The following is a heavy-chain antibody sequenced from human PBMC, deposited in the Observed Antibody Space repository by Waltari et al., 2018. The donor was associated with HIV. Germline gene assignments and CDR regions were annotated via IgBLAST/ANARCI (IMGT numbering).Heavy chain of an antibody. D-gene: IGHD3-3*01. V-gene: IGHV1-2*02. Sequence: QVQLVQSGAEVKKPGASVKVSCKASGYTFTGYYMHWVRQAPGQGLEWMGWINPKSGGTNYEQKFQGRVTMSRDTSISTAYMELSRLRSDDTAVDYCARDTIFGVVSMWGQGTLVTGSS. CDR3: ARDTIFGVVSM. CDR1: GYTFTGYY. CDR2: INPKSGGT. J-gene: IGHJ4*02.